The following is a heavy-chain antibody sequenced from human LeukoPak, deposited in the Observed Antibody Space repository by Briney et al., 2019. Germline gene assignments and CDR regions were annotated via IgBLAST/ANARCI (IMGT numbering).Heavy chain of an antibody. CDR3: AGSDIAYYYDSSGYAFDI. Sequence: SETLSLTCTVSGGSISSYYWSWIRQPAGKGLEWIGRIYTSGSTNYNPSLKSRVTMSVDTSKNQFSLKLSSVTAADTAVYYCAGSDIAYYYDSSGYAFDIWGQGTMVTVSS. D-gene: IGHD3-22*01. V-gene: IGHV4-4*07. J-gene: IGHJ3*02. CDR2: IYTSGST. CDR1: GGSISSYY.